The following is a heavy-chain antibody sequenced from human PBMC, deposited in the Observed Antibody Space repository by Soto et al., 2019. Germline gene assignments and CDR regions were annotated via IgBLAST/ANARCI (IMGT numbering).Heavy chain of an antibody. V-gene: IGHV4-34*01. J-gene: IGHJ6*02. CDR3: ARITVTPVFDYYYGMDV. Sequence: SETLSLTCAVYGGSFSGYYWSWIRQPPGKGLEWIGEINHSGSTNYNPSLKSRVTISVDTSKNQFSLKLSSVTAADTAVYYCARITVTPVFDYYYGMDVWGQGTTVTVSS. CDR1: GGSFSGYY. CDR2: INHSGST. D-gene: IGHD4-17*01.